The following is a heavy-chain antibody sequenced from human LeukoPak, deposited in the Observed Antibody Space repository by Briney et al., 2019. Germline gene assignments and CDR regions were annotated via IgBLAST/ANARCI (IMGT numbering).Heavy chain of an antibody. Sequence: GASVKVSCKASGYTFTSYGISWVRQAPGQGLEWMGWISTYNGNTNYAQKLQGRVTMTTDTSTSTAYMELRSLRSDDTAVYYCARTADDYGDYIWFDPWGQGTLVTVSS. V-gene: IGHV1-18*01. CDR1: GYTFTSYG. CDR3: ARTADDYGDYIWFDP. D-gene: IGHD4-17*01. CDR2: ISTYNGNT. J-gene: IGHJ5*02.